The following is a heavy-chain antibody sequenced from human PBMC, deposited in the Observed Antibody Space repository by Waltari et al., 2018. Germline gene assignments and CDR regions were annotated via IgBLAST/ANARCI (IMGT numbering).Heavy chain of an antibody. CDR3: ANSPYCTGGVCLDY. Sequence: EVQLVESGGGLVKPGGSLRLSCAASGFTFGSYSMNWVRQAPGKGLEWVSSISSSSSYIYYADSVKGRFTISRDNAKNSLYLQMNSLRAEDTAVYYCANSPYCTGGVCLDYWGQGTLVTVSS. CDR1: GFTFGSYS. V-gene: IGHV3-21*01. CDR2: ISSSSSYI. D-gene: IGHD2-8*02. J-gene: IGHJ4*02.